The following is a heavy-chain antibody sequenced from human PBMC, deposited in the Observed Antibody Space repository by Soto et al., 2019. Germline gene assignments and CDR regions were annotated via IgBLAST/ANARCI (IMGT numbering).Heavy chain of an antibody. CDR1: GGGFNSYS. J-gene: IGHJ5*02. V-gene: IGHV1-69*06. D-gene: IGHD6-25*01. CDR3: ARGGPVIIPAATNWFDP. CDR2: IIPIFGTP. Sequence: QVQLVQSGAEVKKPGSSVKVSCKSSGGGFNSYSISWVRQAPGQGLEWMGVIIPIFGTPTYAQKFQGRVTITAYKSTSTAYMEVSRLTSEDTAVYYCARGGPVIIPAATNWFDPWGQGTLVTVSS.